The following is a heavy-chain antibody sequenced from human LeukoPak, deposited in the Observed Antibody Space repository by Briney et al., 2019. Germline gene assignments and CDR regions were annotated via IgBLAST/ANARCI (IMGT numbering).Heavy chain of an antibody. V-gene: IGHV3-23*01. Sequence: PGGSLRLSCAASGFTFGSYAMSWVRQAPGKGLEWVSTISSSDGSTYYADSVKGRFTISRDNSRNTLYLQVNSLRAEDTAVYYCASDRLGLSFDNWGQGTLVTVSS. CDR1: GFTFGSYA. CDR2: ISSSDGST. CDR3: ASDRLGLSFDN. J-gene: IGHJ4*02. D-gene: IGHD4-11*01.